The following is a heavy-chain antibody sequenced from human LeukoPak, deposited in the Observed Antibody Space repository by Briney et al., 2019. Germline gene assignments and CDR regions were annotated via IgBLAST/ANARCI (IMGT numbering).Heavy chain of an antibody. CDR2: IGGSGDST. J-gene: IGHJ4*02. CDR3: AKDRSSGWYGGVGY. Sequence: GGSLRLSCAASGFTFSSYAMTWVRQAPGKGLEWVSAIGGSGDSTYYADSVKGRFTISRDNSKNTLYLQMNSLRPEDTAVYYCAKDRSSGWYGGVGYWGQGTLVTVSS. V-gene: IGHV3-23*01. D-gene: IGHD6-19*01. CDR1: GFTFSSYA.